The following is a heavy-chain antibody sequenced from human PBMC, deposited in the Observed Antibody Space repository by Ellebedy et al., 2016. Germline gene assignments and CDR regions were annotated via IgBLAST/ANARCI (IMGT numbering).Heavy chain of an antibody. D-gene: IGHD4-17*01. Sequence: GESLKISCVASGFTFTSYAMAWVRQAPGKGLEWVSTITSSGHTTFYVESVRGRFTMSRDNSKNTLYLQMNDLRAEDTAVYYCADDGRGLTVTDTRRLGYWGQGTLVTVSS. J-gene: IGHJ4*02. V-gene: IGHV3-23*01. CDR2: ITSSGHTT. CDR3: ADDGRGLTVTDTRRLGY. CDR1: GFTFTSYA.